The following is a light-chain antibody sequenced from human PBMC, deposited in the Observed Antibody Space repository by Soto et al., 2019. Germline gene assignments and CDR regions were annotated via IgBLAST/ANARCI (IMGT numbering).Light chain of an antibody. CDR2: AAS. CDR1: QSISTY. V-gene: IGKV1-39*01. Sequence: DMQMTHSPSSLSVSVLYRATITSRASQSISTYLNWYQQQPGKAPKLLIFAASSLQSGVSSRFSGSGSVTDFTLTISSLQPEDSATYFCQQSLKIPLTFGQGTRLEIK. CDR3: QQSLKIPLT. J-gene: IGKJ5*01.